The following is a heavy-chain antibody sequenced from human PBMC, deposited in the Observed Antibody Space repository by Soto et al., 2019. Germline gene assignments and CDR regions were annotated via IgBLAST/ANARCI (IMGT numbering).Heavy chain of an antibody. CDR2: ISYDGSNK. J-gene: IGHJ4*02. V-gene: IGHV3-30*03. D-gene: IGHD3-22*01. CDR3: ARDGKYYDRSVPCFDY. Sequence: QVQLVESGGGVVQPGRSLRLSCAASGFTFSSYGMHWVRQAPGKGLEWVAVISYDGSNKYYADSVKGRFTISRDNSKNTLYLQMNSLRAEDTAVYYCARDGKYYDRSVPCFDYWGQGTLVTVSS. CDR1: GFTFSSYG.